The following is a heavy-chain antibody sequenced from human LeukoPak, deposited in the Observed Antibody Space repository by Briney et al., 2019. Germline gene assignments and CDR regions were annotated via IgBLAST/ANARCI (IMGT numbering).Heavy chain of an antibody. CDR3: ARGSSDWYGIDY. V-gene: IGHV3-74*01. CDR2: INSDGSFT. Sequence: GGSLRLSCAASGLTFSNYWMHWVRQVSGKGLVWVSGINSDGSFTSYADSVKGRFTISRDNAKNTLYPQMNSLRAEDTALYYCARGSSDWYGIDYWGQGILDPVSS. J-gene: IGHJ4*02. D-gene: IGHD6-19*01. CDR1: GLTFSNYW.